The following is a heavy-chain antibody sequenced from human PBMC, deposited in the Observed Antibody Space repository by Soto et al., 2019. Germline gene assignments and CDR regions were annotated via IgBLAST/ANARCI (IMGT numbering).Heavy chain of an antibody. Sequence: QVQLVQSGAEVKKPGASVKVSCKASGYTFTSYAMHWVRQAPGQRLEWMGWINAGNGNTKYSQKFQGRVTITRDTSASTAYMELSSLRSEDTAVYYCARDRYSSGWYGGYFDYWGQGTLVTVSS. CDR3: ARDRYSSGWYGGYFDY. CDR2: INAGNGNT. J-gene: IGHJ4*02. D-gene: IGHD6-19*01. V-gene: IGHV1-3*01. CDR1: GYTFTSYA.